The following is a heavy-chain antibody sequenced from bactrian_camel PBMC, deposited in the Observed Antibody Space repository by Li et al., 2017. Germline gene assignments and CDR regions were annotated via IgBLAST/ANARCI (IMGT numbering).Heavy chain of an antibody. CDR3: AANRLGSSWCLARRPNDNI. Sequence: QLVESGGGSVETGGSLSLSCKVSGYTGYNYCAAWFRQAPGQQREGVAAIASDGRTIYADSVKGRFTISRDAAKNNLYLQMNSLQSEDTAMYYCAANRLGSSWCLARRPNDNIWGQGTQVTVS. CDR1: GYTGYNYC. D-gene: IGHD6*01. V-gene: IGHV3S53*01. J-gene: IGHJ4*01. CDR2: IASDGRT.